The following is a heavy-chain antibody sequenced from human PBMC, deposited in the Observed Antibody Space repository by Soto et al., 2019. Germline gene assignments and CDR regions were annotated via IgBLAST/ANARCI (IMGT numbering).Heavy chain of an antibody. CDR2: IYYSGST. CDR1: GGSISSGDYY. Sequence: SETLSLTCTVSGGSISSGDYYWSWIRQPPGKGLEWIGYIYYSGSTYYNPSLKSRVTISVDTSKNQFSLKLSSVTAADTAVYYCARDRPPGYGGNSSIDYWGQGTLVTVSS. V-gene: IGHV4-30-4*01. J-gene: IGHJ4*02. CDR3: ARDRPPGYGGNSSIDY. D-gene: IGHD4-17*01.